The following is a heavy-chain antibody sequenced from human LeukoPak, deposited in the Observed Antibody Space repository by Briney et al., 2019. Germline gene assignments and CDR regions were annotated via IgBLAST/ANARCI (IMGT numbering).Heavy chain of an antibody. CDR2: IYYSGST. Sequence: PSETLSLTCTVSGGSISSYYWSWIRQPPGKGLEWIGYIYYSGSTNYNPSLKSRVTISVDTSKNQFSLKLSSVTAADTAVYYCARSPDPGIAAAGTDYWGQGTLVTVSS. V-gene: IGHV4-59*01. D-gene: IGHD6-13*01. CDR3: ARSPDPGIAAAGTDY. J-gene: IGHJ4*02. CDR1: GGSISSYY.